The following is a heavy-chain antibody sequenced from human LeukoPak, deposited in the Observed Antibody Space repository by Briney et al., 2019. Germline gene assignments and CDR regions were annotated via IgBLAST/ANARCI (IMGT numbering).Heavy chain of an antibody. CDR1: GFTFSSYG. CDR2: IWYDGSNK. J-gene: IGHJ4*02. V-gene: IGHV3-33*08. Sequence: GRSLRLSCAASGFTFSSYGMHWVRQAPGKGLEWVAVIWYDGSNKYYADSVKGRFTISRDNSKNTLYLQMNSLRAEDTAAYYCASVRKGSGSGSYYLDYWGQGTLVTVSS. CDR3: ASVRKGSGSGSYYLDY. D-gene: IGHD3-10*01.